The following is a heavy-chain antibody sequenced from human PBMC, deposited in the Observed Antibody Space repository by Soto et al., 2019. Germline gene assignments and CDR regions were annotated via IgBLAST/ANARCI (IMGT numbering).Heavy chain of an antibody. CDR1: GGSFIGYY. V-gene: IGHV4-34*01. Sequence: SETLSLTCAVYGGSFIGYYWSWIRQPPGKGLEWIGEINHSGSTNYNPSLKSRVTISVDTSKNQFSLKLSSVTAADTAVYYCARDGEGRAAAGMVSWGQGTLVTVSS. D-gene: IGHD6-13*01. J-gene: IGHJ5*02. CDR3: ARDGEGRAAAGMVS. CDR2: INHSGST.